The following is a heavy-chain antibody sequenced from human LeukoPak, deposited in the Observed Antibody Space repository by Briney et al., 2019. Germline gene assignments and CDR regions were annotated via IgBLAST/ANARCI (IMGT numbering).Heavy chain of an antibody. V-gene: IGHV1-8*01. CDR2: MNPNSGNT. J-gene: IGHJ4*02. CDR1: GYTFTSYD. Sequence: ASVKVSCKASGYTFTSYDINWVRQATGQGLEWMGWMNPNSGNTGYAQKFQGRVTMTRDTSISTAYMELSRLRSDDTAVYYCARTDGGDGYNYYWGQGTLVTVSS. D-gene: IGHD5-24*01. CDR3: ARTDGGDGYNYY.